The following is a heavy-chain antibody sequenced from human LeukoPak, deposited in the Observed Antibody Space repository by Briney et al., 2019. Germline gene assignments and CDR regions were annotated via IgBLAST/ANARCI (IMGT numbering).Heavy chain of an antibody. Sequence: SETLSLTCTVSGGSISSYYWSWIRQPAGKGLEWIGRIYTSGSTNYNPSLKSRVTMSVDTSKNQFSLKLRSVHAADTAVYYCASDGVGYYYYGMDVWGQGTTVTVSS. CDR2: IYTSGST. CDR1: GGSISSYY. D-gene: IGHD1-26*01. J-gene: IGHJ6*02. CDR3: ASDGVGYYYYGMDV. V-gene: IGHV4-4*07.